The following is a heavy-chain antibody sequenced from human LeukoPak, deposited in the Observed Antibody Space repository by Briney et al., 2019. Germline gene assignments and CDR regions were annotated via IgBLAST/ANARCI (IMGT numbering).Heavy chain of an antibody. V-gene: IGHV1-69*13. Sequence: GASVKVSCKPSGGTFSRYPISWVRQAPGQGLEWMGGIIPIFGTTNYAQKFQGRVTITADESTSTVYMELSRLGSEDTAVYYCATYHGSGSYDLDHWGQGTLVTVPS. CDR1: GGTFSRYP. J-gene: IGHJ4*02. CDR2: IIPIFGTT. CDR3: ATYHGSGSYDLDH. D-gene: IGHD3-10*01.